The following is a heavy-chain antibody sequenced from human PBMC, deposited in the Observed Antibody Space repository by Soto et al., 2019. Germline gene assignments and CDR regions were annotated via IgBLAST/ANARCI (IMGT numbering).Heavy chain of an antibody. J-gene: IGHJ6*02. D-gene: IGHD6-13*01. CDR3: ARDVTPRIAAAGYYYYGMDV. Sequence: GGSLRLSCAASGFTFSSYAMHWVRQAPGKGLEWEAVISYDGSNKYYADSVKGRFTISRDNSKNTLYLQMNSLRAEDTAVYYCARDVTPRIAAAGYYYYGMDVWGQGTTVTVSS. V-gene: IGHV3-30-3*01. CDR2: ISYDGSNK. CDR1: GFTFSSYA.